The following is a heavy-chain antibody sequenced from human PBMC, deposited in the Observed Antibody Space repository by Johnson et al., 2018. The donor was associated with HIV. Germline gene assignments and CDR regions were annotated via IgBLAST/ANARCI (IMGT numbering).Heavy chain of an antibody. CDR2: ISYDGSSK. CDR1: GFTFSDYA. Sequence: QVQLVESGGGVVQPGRSLRLSCVASGFTFSDYAVHWVRQAPGKGLELVAVISYDGSSKYYADSVKGLSTISRDNSNNTLFLQMNSLRADDTGVYYCAKDKFMFLDNPVDAFDIWGQGTMVTVSS. V-gene: IGHV3-30-3*01. D-gene: IGHD3/OR15-3a*01. J-gene: IGHJ3*02. CDR3: AKDKFMFLDNPVDAFDI.